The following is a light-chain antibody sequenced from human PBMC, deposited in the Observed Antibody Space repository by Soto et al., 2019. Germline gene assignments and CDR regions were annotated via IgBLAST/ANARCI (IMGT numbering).Light chain of an antibody. CDR2: GNS. Sequence: QSVLTQPPSVSGAPGQRVTISCTGSSSNIGAGYDVHWYQQLPGTAPKLLIYGNSNRPSGVPDRFSGAKSGTSASLASTGLQAEDEADYYCQSYDSSQSVVLGGGTKLTVL. CDR3: QSYDSSQSVV. V-gene: IGLV1-40*01. J-gene: IGLJ2*01. CDR1: SSNIGAGYD.